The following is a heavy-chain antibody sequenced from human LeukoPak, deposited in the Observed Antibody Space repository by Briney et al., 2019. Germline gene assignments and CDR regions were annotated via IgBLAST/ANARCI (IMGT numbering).Heavy chain of an antibody. D-gene: IGHD1-7*01. CDR3: ARGLRSVTWERELMSYQFYGMDV. CDR2: ITHSGAT. V-gene: IGHV4-34*01. Sequence: SQTLSLTCAVSGESFNDYYWIWIRQLPGKGLEWIGEITHSGATNYNPSLKNRVTFSIDTSRRQFSLRLRSLTAADTGVFYCARGLRSVTWERELMSYQFYGMDVWGQGTTVSVSS. CDR1: GESFNDYY. J-gene: IGHJ6*02.